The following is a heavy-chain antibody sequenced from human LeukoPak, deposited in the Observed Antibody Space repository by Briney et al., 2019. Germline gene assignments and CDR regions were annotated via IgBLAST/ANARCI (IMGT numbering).Heavy chain of an antibody. D-gene: IGHD5-24*01. CDR1: GYTFTGYY. CDR2: INPNSGGT. CDR3: ARGFGYRSSDAFDF. V-gene: IGHV1-2*02. J-gene: IGHJ3*01. Sequence: GASVKVSCKASGYTFTGYYMHWVRQAPGQGPEWMGWINPNSGGTKNAQNFQGRVTMTRDTSISTAYLELTDLRSDDTAVYYCARGFGYRSSDAFDFWGQGTMVTVSS.